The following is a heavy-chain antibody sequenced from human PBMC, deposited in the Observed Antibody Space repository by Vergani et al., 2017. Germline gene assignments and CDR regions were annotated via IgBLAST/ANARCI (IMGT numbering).Heavy chain of an antibody. CDR1: GGTFSSYA. D-gene: IGHD6-19*01. Sequence: QVQLVQSGAEVKKPGSSVKVSCKASGGTFSSYAISWVRQAPGQGLEWMGRIIPILGIANYAQKFQGSVTITADKSTSTAYMELSSLRSEDTAVYYCASGIAVAGTSVFDYWGQGTLVTVSS. V-gene: IGHV1-69*04. CDR2: IIPILGIA. CDR3: ASGIAVAGTSVFDY. J-gene: IGHJ4*02.